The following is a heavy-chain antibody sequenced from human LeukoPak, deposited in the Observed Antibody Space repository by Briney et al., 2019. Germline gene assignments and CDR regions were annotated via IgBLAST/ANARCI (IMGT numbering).Heavy chain of an antibody. J-gene: IGHJ1*01. CDR3: ARLPGIAAV. D-gene: IGHD6-13*01. CDR1: GGSTSRYY. CDR2: IYDSGST. Sequence: SETLSLTCTVSGGSTSRYYWSWIRQPPGKSLEWIGYIYDSGSTAYHPSLKSRVTISIDTSNNRFSLNLTAVTAADTAVYYCARLPGIAAVWGQGTLVIVSS. V-gene: IGHV4-59*08.